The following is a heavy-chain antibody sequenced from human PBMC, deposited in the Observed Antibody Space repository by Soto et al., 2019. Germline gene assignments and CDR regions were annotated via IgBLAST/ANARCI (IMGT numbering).Heavy chain of an antibody. D-gene: IGHD5-18*01. CDR1: GGTFSSYP. CDR3: ATNSYGSISYCDYNMDV. Sequence: QVQLVQSGAEVKKPGSSVKVSCKASGGTFSSYPVNWVRQAPGQGLEWMGGIIPIFGTADYAQKFQGRVTIIADESTSTAYLHLSSLRSEDTAVYYCATNSYGSISYCDYNMDVWGQGTTVPFSS. V-gene: IGHV1-69*12. J-gene: IGHJ6*02. CDR2: IIPIFGTA.